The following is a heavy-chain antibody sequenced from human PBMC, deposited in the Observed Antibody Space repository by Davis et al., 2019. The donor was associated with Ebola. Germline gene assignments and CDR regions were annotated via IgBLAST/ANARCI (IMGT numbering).Heavy chain of an antibody. CDR3: AKEQAGVGATTFWYFDL. CDR2: ISDSGGNT. D-gene: IGHD1-26*01. CDR1: GFTFSTYA. Sequence: PGGSLRLSCAVSGFTFSTYAMSWVRQAPGKGLEWVSGISDSGGNTYYADSVQGRFTISRDNSKNTLDLQMNSLRAEDTAVYYCAKEQAGVGATTFWYFDLWGRGALVTVSS. V-gene: IGHV3-23*01. J-gene: IGHJ2*01.